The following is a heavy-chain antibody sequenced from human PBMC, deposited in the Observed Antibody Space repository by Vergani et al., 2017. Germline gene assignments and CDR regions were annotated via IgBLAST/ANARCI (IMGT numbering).Heavy chain of an antibody. CDR2: IRRRSEHYAT. CDR3: ASDYGSGPPQSRRLLYDIGWFDP. Sequence: EVQLMESGGGWAQPGGSLRLSCAASGFVFSESPIHWVRQVPGKGLEWLGHIRRRSEHYATAYGPSLIGRAPISRDDSTNTAYLQLRSLGTDDTAVYYCASDYGSGPPQSRRLLYDIGWFDPWGQGTLVTVSS. J-gene: IGHJ5*02. CDR1: GFVFSESP. V-gene: IGHV3-73*01. D-gene: IGHD3-16*01.